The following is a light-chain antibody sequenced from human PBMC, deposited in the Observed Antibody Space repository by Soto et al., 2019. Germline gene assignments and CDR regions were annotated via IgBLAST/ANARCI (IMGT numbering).Light chain of an antibody. CDR3: QQYNSYWT. CDR2: KAS. V-gene: IGKV1-5*03. Sequence: DIQMTQSPSTLSASVGERVIITCRASQSINSWLAWYQQNPGKAPKLMIYKASSLESGVPSRFSGSGSGKEFTLNISILQPDDFATYYYQQYNSYWTFGQGTKVEVK. J-gene: IGKJ1*01. CDR1: QSINSW.